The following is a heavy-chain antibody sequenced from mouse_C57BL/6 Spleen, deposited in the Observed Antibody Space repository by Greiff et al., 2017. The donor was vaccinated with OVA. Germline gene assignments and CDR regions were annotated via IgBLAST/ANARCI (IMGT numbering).Heavy chain of an antibody. CDR2: IYPGSGST. CDR3: ARDELNDGYPYYFDY. J-gene: IGHJ2*01. D-gene: IGHD2-3*01. CDR1: GYTFTSYW. Sequence: VQLQQPGAELVKPGASVKMSCKASGYTFTSYWITWVKQRPGQGLEWIGDIYPGSGSTNYNEKFKSKATLTVDTSSSTAYMQLSSLTSEDSAVYYCARDELNDGYPYYFDYWGQGTTLTVSS. V-gene: IGHV1-55*01.